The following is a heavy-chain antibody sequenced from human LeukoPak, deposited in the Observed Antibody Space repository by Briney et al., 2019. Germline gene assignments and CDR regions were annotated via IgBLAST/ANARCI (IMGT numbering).Heavy chain of an antibody. J-gene: IGHJ2*01. V-gene: IGHV3-15*01. CDR2: IRGKIDGGTT. CDR3: TTMGGNNWFDWYFDL. D-gene: IGHD1-1*01. CDR1: GLRFYNAW. Sequence: GGSLRLSCAASGLRFYNAWMSWVRQVPGKGLEWVGRIRGKIDGGTTDYAAPVKGRFTISRDDSENTLYLHLTSLQIEDAAVYYYTTMGGNNWFDWYFDLWGRGTLVTVYS.